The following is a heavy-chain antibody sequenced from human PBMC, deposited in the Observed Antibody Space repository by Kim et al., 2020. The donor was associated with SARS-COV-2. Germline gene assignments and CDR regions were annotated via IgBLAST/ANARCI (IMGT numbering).Heavy chain of an antibody. Sequence: PSLQRRATISVDTSKNQFSLKLSSVTAADTAVYYCARDSSSSSGWSWFDPWGQGTLVTVSS. J-gene: IGHJ5*02. V-gene: IGHV4-59*01. CDR3: ARDSSSSSGWSWFDP. D-gene: IGHD6-19*01.